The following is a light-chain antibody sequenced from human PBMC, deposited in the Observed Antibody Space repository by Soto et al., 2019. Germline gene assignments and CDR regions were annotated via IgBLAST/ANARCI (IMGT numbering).Light chain of an antibody. CDR3: QQFGNSPCT. Sequence: PGERATLSCRASQSVPSTYFAWYQQKSGQPPRLLISGTSNRATGIPDRFSGSGSGRDFTLTISRLEPEDFAVYFCQQFGNSPCTFGQGTKVEI. CDR2: GTS. J-gene: IGKJ1*01. CDR1: QSVPSTY. V-gene: IGKV3-20*01.